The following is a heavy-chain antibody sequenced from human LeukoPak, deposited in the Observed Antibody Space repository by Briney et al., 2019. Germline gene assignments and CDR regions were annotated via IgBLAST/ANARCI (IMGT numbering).Heavy chain of an antibody. CDR3: ARDDYGDY. CDR2: ISSSSTYM. V-gene: IGHV3-21*01. CDR1: GFTFSRYG. Sequence: GGSLRLSCAASGFTFSRYGMNWVRQAPGKGLEWVSFISSSSTYMYYADSVRGRFTISRDNATNSLFLQMSSLRAEDTAVYYCARDDYGDYWGQGTLVTVSS. J-gene: IGHJ4*02.